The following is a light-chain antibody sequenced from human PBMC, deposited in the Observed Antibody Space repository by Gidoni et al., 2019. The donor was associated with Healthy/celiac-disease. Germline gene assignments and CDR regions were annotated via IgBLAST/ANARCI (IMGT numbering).Light chain of an antibody. V-gene: IGKV4-1*01. CDR2: RAS. Sequence: DIVMTQSPDSLAVSLGERATINCKSRQSVLYSSNNKNYLAWYQQKPGQPPKLLIYRASTRESGVPDRFSGSGSGTDFTLTISSLQAEDVAVYYCQQYYSTPPTFGQGTKVEIK. CDR3: QQYYSTPPT. CDR1: QSVLYSSNNKNY. J-gene: IGKJ1*01.